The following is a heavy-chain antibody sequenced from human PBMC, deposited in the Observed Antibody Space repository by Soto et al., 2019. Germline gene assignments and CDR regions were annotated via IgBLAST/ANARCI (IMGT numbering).Heavy chain of an antibody. CDR1: GFTFSSYG. CDR3: VKDGSSGWPYFYDMDI. J-gene: IGHJ6*02. CDR2: ISYDGRNK. V-gene: IGHV3-30*18. D-gene: IGHD6-19*01. Sequence: GGSLRLSCAASGFTFSSYGMHWVRQAPGKGLEWVAVISYDGRNKYYADAVKGRFTISRDNSKNTLYLQMSSLRAEDTAVYYCVKDGSSGWPYFYDMDIWGQGTTVTVSS.